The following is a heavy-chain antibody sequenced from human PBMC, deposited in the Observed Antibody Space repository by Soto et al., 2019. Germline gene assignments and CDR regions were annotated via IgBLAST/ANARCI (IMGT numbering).Heavy chain of an antibody. CDR3: AKVKGPDAYSYFDY. CDR2: ISYDGSNK. Sequence: PGGSLRLSCAASGFTFSSYGMHWVRQAPGKGLEWVAVISYDGSNKYYADSVKGRFTISRDNSKNTLYLQMNSLRAEDTAVYYCAKVKGPDAYSYFDYWGQGTLATVSS. J-gene: IGHJ4*02. V-gene: IGHV3-30*18. CDR1: GFTFSSYG. D-gene: IGHD2-15*01.